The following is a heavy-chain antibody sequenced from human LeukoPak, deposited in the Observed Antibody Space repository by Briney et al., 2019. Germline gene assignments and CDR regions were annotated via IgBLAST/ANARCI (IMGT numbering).Heavy chain of an antibody. D-gene: IGHD4-23*01. Sequence: PSETLSLTCTVSGYSISSGYYWGWIRQPPGKGLEWIGSIYHSGSTYYNPSLKSRVTISEDTSKNQFSLKLSSVTAADTAVYYCASEDTGNYGGNSDWGQGTLVTVSS. J-gene: IGHJ4*02. CDR2: IYHSGST. CDR3: ASEDTGNYGGNSD. V-gene: IGHV4-38-2*02. CDR1: GYSISSGYY.